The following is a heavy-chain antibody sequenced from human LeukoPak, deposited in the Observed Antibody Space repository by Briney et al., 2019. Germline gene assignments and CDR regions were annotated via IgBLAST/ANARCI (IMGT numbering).Heavy chain of an antibody. D-gene: IGHD5-12*01. Sequence: GRSLRLSCAASGFTFSSYATHWVRQAPGKGLEWVAVISYDGSNKYYADSVKGRFTISRDNSKNTLYLQMNSLRAEDTAVYYCARDYADGGYDVSFDYWGQGTLVTVSS. J-gene: IGHJ4*02. CDR3: ARDYADGGYDVSFDY. CDR1: GFTFSSYA. V-gene: IGHV3-30-3*01. CDR2: ISYDGSNK.